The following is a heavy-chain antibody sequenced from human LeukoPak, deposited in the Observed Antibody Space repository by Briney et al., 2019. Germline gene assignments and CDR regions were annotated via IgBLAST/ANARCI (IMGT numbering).Heavy chain of an antibody. Sequence: SGGSLRLSCAASGFTFSSYSMNWVRQAPGKGLEWVSSISSSSSYIYYADSVKGRFTISRDNAKNSLYLQMNSLRAEDTAVYYCARIWRYCSGGSCYPLNFDYWGQGTLVTVSS. V-gene: IGHV3-21*01. J-gene: IGHJ4*02. D-gene: IGHD2-15*01. CDR1: GFTFSSYS. CDR2: ISSSSSYI. CDR3: ARIWRYCSGGSCYPLNFDY.